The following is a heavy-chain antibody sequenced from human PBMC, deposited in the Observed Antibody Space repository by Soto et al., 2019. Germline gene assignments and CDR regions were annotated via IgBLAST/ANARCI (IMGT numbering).Heavy chain of an antibody. Sequence: SQTLSLTCAISGDSVSSDSAAWKCIMQSPSRGLEWLGRTYYRSKWNNDYGLSVKSRITINPDTSKNQFSLHLHSVTPEDTAVYYCAGVTWFRAMDVWGQGTPVTVSS. V-gene: IGHV6-1*01. D-gene: IGHD3-10*01. CDR2: TYYRSKWNN. CDR1: GDSVSSDSAA. J-gene: IGHJ6*02. CDR3: AGVTWFRAMDV.